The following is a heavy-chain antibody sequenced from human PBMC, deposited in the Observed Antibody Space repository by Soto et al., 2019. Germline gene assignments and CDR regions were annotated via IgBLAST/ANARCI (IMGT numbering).Heavy chain of an antibody. V-gene: IGHV3-21*01. CDR1: GFYFNNYG. Sequence: PGGSLRLSCAVSGFYFNNYGINWVRQAPGKGLEWVSSVSKSGYTYYSDSVKGRFTISRDNAKNSVSLQMNSLRAEDTAVYYCAREDSIIIPAVSDFWGQGTLVTVSS. CDR3: AREDSIIIPAVSDF. D-gene: IGHD2-2*01. CDR2: VSKSGYT. J-gene: IGHJ4*02.